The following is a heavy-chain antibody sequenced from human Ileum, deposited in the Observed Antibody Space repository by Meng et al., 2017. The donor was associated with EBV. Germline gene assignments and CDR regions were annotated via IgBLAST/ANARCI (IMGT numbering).Heavy chain of an antibody. CDR2: IYYSGST. CDR1: GYSIRSTNW. V-gene: IGHV4-28*01. Sequence: QVHVQESRPGLLKPSDTLSLTCAVPGYSIRSTNWWGWIRQPPGKGLEWIGYIYYSGSTSYNPSLKSRVTMSVDTSKNQFSLNLNSVTAVDTAVYYCARNVPGTSAYYDWGQGTLVTVSS. D-gene: IGHD3-22*01. CDR3: ARNVPGTSAYYD. J-gene: IGHJ4*02.